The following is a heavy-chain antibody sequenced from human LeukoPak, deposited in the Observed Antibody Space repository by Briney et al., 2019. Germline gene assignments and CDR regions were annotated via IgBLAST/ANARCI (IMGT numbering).Heavy chain of an antibody. CDR3: ARDLPYDSSGYSSDY. D-gene: IGHD3-22*01. V-gene: IGHV3-30-3*01. J-gene: IGHJ4*02. CDR2: ISYDGSDK. CDR1: GFTFSSYA. Sequence: GGSLSLSCAASGFTFSSYATHWVRPAPGKGLESVAVISYDGSDKYYADSVKGRFTISRDNSKNTLYLQMNSLRAKDTAVYYCARDLPYDSSGYSSDYWGQGTLVTVSS.